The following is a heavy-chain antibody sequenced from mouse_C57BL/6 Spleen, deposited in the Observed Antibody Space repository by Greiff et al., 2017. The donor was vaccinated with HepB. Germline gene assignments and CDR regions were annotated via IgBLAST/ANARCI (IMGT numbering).Heavy chain of an antibody. Sequence: EVQLVESGGGLVKPGGSLKLSCAASGFTFSDYGMHWVRQAPEKGLEWVAYISSGSSTTYYANTVKGRCTFSRDNAKNTLFLQMTRLRSEDTAMYYCARPYDYDRKAWFAYWGQGTLVTVSA. D-gene: IGHD2-4*01. CDR1: GFTFSDYG. J-gene: IGHJ3*01. V-gene: IGHV5-17*01. CDR3: ARPYDYDRKAWFAY. CDR2: ISSGSSTT.